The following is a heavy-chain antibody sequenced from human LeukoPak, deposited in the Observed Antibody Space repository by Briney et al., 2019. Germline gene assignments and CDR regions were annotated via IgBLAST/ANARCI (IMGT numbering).Heavy chain of an antibody. D-gene: IGHD5-24*01. Sequence: SETLSLTCTVSGGSISRYYWSWIRQPAGKGLEWIGRIYSTGSTNYNSSLKDRVTMSVDTSKNQFSLKLSSVTAADTAVYYCARVRDGGLDYWGQGTLVTVSS. J-gene: IGHJ4*02. V-gene: IGHV4-4*07. CDR3: ARVRDGGLDY. CDR2: IYSTGST. CDR1: GGSISRYY.